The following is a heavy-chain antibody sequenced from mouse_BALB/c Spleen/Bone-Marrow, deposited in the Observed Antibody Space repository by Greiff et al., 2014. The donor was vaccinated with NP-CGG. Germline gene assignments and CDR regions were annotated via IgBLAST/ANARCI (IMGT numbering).Heavy chain of an antibody. CDR3: ARDRGVQGYAMDY. Sequence: VQLKESGGGLVKPGGSLKLSCAASGFTFSDYYMYWVRQTPEKRLEWVATISDGSTYTYYPDSVKGRFTISRDNAKSNLYLQMSSLKSEDTALYYCARDRGVQGYAMDYWGQGTSVTVSS. CDR2: ISDGSTYT. V-gene: IGHV5-4*02. D-gene: IGHD2-14*01. CDR1: GFTFSDYY. J-gene: IGHJ4*01.